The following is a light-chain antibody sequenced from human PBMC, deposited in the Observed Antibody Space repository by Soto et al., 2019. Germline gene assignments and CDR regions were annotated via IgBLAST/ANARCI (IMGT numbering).Light chain of an antibody. CDR1: QSIANNY. Sequence: EIVLTQSPGTLSLSPAERATLSCRASQSIANNYLAWYQQKPGQAPRFLIYDASSRATGIPDRLSGSGSGTDFTLTISRLEPEDFAVYYCEHDCTTPLTFGGGTKVEIK. CDR2: DAS. J-gene: IGKJ4*01. CDR3: EHDCTTPLT. V-gene: IGKV3-20*01.